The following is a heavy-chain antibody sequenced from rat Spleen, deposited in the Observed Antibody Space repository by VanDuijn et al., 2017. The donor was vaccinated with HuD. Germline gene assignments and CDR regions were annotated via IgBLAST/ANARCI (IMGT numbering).Heavy chain of an antibody. V-gene: IGHV5-25*01. J-gene: IGHJ4*01. D-gene: IGHD1-4*01. CDR3: SRPGITSYVMDA. CDR1: GFTFSDYF. Sequence: EVQLVESDGGLVQPGRSLKLSCAASGFTFSDYFMAWVRQAPTRGLEWVATISPSGGSTFYRDSVKGRFTVSRDNAKNTLYLQMNSLRSEDTATYYCSRPGITSYVMDAWGQGASVTVSS. CDR2: ISPSGGST.